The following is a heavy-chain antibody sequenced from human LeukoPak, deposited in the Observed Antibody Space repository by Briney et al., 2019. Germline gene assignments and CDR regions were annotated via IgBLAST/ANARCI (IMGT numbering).Heavy chain of an antibody. Sequence: GGSLRLSCAASGFTFSGYWMSWVRQAPGRGLEWVANIKQDGSEKYYVDSVKGRFTISRDNAKNSLYLQMDSLRAEDTAVYYCARDLYCSTTSCYGRNYFDYWGQGTLVTVSS. CDR3: ARDLYCSTTSCYGRNYFDY. CDR1: GFTFSGYW. V-gene: IGHV3-7*01. D-gene: IGHD2-2*01. CDR2: IKQDGSEK. J-gene: IGHJ4*02.